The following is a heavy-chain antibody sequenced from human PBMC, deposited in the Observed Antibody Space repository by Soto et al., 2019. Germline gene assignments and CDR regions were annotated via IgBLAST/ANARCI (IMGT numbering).Heavy chain of an antibody. CDR3: ASWLEREHAYYI. V-gene: IGHV3-53*01. CDR1: GLTVRGKKY. J-gene: IGHJ3*02. CDR2: LYDVDGT. D-gene: IGHD1-1*01. Sequence: DVQLLASGGGLIQPGGSLRLSCAALGLTVRGKKYITWVRQAPGKGLEWVSALYDVDGTYYADSAKGRFTISRDNSNNIIYLQMNSLGPDDTAVYYCASWLEREHAYYIWGLGTMVTVSS.